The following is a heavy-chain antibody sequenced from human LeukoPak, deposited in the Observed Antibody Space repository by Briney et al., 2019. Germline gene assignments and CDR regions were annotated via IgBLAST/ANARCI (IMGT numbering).Heavy chain of an antibody. J-gene: IGHJ4*02. CDR2: VYYTGSS. CDR3: AGYGSGSYYKAFDF. D-gene: IGHD3-10*01. CDR1: GDSISSSY. Sequence: SETLSLTCTVSGDSISSSYWSWIRQLPGKGLEWIGYVYYTGSSYYNPSLKSRATTSIDMSKNQFSLKLTSMTAADTAVYYCAGYGSGSYYKAFDFWGQGILVTVSS. V-gene: IGHV4-59*01.